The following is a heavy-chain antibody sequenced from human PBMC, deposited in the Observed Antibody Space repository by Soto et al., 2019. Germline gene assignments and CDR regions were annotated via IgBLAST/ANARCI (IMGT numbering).Heavy chain of an antibody. CDR2: MYKTGET. D-gene: IGHD3-10*01. CDR1: GGSVSTGMKY. V-gene: IGHV4-61*01. J-gene: IGHJ6*02. CDR3: MKAHESGDFLGMSV. Sequence: PSETLSLTCTVSGGSVSTGMKYWWWVRQPPGKALEFIGYMYKTGETLLNSSLKSRVTLSMETSKNQFSLTLSSVTAADTAVYFCMKAHESGDFLGMSVWGPGTTVTVSS.